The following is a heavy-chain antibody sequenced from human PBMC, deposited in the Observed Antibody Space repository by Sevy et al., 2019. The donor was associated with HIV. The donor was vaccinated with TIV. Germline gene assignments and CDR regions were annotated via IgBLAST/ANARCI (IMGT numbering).Heavy chain of an antibody. Sequence: GGSLRLSCAASGFTFSSYDMHWVRQATGKGLEWVSAIGTAGDTYYPGSVKGRFAISRENAKNSLYLQMNSLRAGDTAVYYCARERNGLGGIHYGMDVWGQGTTVTVSS. J-gene: IGHJ6*02. CDR3: ARERNGLGGIHYGMDV. V-gene: IGHV3-13*01. CDR2: IGTAGDT. CDR1: GFTFSSYD.